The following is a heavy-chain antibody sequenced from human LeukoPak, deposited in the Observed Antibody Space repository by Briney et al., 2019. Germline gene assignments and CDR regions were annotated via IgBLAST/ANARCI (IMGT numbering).Heavy chain of an antibody. J-gene: IGHJ3*02. Sequence: GGSLRLSCAVSGFTLWNYWMSWLRQAAGMGRAWVAKIKQEGSEEDYWVSVQGRFCISKDNPKKVLHLQMDSLRAEDTAVYFCTRPQTTSQWAPFDIWGQGTMVAVST. D-gene: IGHD6-19*01. CDR3: TRPQTTSQWAPFDI. CDR2: IKQEGSEE. V-gene: IGHV3-7*01. CDR1: GFTLWNYW.